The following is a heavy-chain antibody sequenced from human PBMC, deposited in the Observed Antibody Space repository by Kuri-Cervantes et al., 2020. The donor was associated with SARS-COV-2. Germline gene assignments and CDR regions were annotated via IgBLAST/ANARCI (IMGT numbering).Heavy chain of an antibody. CDR2: ISHDGSTK. CDR1: GFTFSRYV. Sequence: LSLTCAASGFTFSRYVLHWVRQAPGKGLQWVASISHDGSTKFYVDSVKGRSTISRDNSKNTLYLQLNSLRGEDTAVYYCARDYSGSFDYWGQGTLVTVSS. D-gene: IGHD1-26*01. J-gene: IGHJ4*02. V-gene: IGHV3-30-3*01. CDR3: ARDYSGSFDY.